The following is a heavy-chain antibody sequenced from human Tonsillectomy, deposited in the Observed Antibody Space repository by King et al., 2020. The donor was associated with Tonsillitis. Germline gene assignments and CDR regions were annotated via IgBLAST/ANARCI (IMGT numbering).Heavy chain of an antibody. D-gene: IGHD3-10*01. J-gene: IGHJ4*02. CDR1: GFTFSNYA. V-gene: IGHV3-23*03. Sequence: EVQLVESGGGLVQPGGSLRLSCAASGFTFSNYAMSWVRQAPGKGLEWVSIIYSGGSSTDYADSVKGRFTISRDNSKNTLYLQMNSLRVEDTAVYYCAKDGYLIYGSGTYTGWGQGTLVTVSS. CDR3: AKDGYLIYGSGTYTG. CDR2: IYSGGSST.